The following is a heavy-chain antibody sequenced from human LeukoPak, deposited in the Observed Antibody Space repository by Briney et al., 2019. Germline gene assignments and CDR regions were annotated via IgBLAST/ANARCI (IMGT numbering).Heavy chain of an antibody. J-gene: IGHJ5*02. CDR1: GFTFSNFA. V-gene: IGHV3-33*01. D-gene: IGHD6-13*01. CDR3: ARGIAAAGNPNWFDP. Sequence: GRSLRLSCVGTGFTFSNFAMHWVRQAPGRGLQWVAVIWNDGSKTYYEDSVKGRFTISRDNSKNTVYLQMNSLRAEDTALYYCARGIAAAGNPNWFDPWGQGTLVTVSS. CDR2: IWNDGSKT.